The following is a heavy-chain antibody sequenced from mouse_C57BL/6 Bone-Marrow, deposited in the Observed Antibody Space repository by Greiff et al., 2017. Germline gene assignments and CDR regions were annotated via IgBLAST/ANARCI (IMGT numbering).Heavy chain of an antibody. CDR1: GFTFSDFY. CDR3: ARDAYYYYAMDD. CDR2: SRNKANDYTT. D-gene: IGHD1-1*01. Sequence: DVMLVESGGGLVQSGRSLRLSCATSGFTFSDFYMEWVRQAPGKGLEWIAASRNKANDYTTEYSASVKGRFIVSRDTSKSILYLQMNALRAEDTAIYYCARDAYYYYAMDDWGQGTSVTVS. V-gene: IGHV7-1*01. J-gene: IGHJ4*01.